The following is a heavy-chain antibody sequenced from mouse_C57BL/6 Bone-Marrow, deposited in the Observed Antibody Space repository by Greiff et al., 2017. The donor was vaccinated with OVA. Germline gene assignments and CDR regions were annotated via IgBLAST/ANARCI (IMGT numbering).Heavy chain of an antibody. CDR2: INPYNGDT. D-gene: IGHD1-1*01. CDR3: ARSDGSSYWYFDV. V-gene: IGHV1-20*01. CDR1: GYSFTGYF. J-gene: IGHJ1*03. Sequence: EVQLQQSGPELVKPGDSVKISCKASGYSFTGYFMNWVMQSHGKSLEWIGRINPYNGDTFYNQKFKGKATLTVDKSSSTAHMELRSLTSEDSAVYYCARSDGSSYWYFDVWGTGTTVTVSS.